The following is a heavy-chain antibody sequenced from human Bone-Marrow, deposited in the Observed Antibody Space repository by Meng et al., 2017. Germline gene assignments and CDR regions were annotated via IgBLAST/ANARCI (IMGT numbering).Heavy chain of an antibody. CDR1: VATFSSYT. CDR2: IIPILGIA. CDR3: ARPLRSGSSGWYGRWGY. Sequence: QVLPVEAGAQGTQPGSSVQVSCKPSVATFSSYTISWVRQAHGQGLEWMGRIIPILGIANYAQKFQGRVTITADKSTSTAYMELSSLRSEDTAVYYCARPLRSGSSGWYGRWGYWGQGTLVTVSS. D-gene: IGHD6-19*01. J-gene: IGHJ4*02. V-gene: IGHV1-69*02.